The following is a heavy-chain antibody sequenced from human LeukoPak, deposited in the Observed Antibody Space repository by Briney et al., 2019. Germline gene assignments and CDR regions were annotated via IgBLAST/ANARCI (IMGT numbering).Heavy chain of an antibody. J-gene: IGHJ1*01. CDR1: GGTFSSYA. CDR2: IIPIFGTA. CDR3: ARSAGVANFQH. D-gene: IGHD5-12*01. V-gene: IGHV1-69*13. Sequence: GASVKVSCKASGGTFSSYAISWVRQAPGQGLEWMGGIIPIFGTANYAQKFQGRVTITADESTSTAYMELSSLRAEDTAVYYCARSAGVANFQHWGQGTLVTVSS.